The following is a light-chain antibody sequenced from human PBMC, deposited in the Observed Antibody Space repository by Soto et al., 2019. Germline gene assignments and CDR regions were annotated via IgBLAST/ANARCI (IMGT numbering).Light chain of an antibody. CDR2: GAS. V-gene: IGKV3-15*01. J-gene: IGKJ1*01. Sequence: ETVLSQSPATLSVSPGERATLSCRASQSVSSNLAWYQQKPGQAPRLLIYGASTRATDIPARFSGSGSGTEFTLTISSLQSEDFAVYSCQQYNEWPRTFGQGTKVDIK. CDR1: QSVSSN. CDR3: QQYNEWPRT.